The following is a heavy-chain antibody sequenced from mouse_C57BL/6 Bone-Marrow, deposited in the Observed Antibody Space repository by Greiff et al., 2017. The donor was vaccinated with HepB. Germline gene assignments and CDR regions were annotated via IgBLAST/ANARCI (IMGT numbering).Heavy chain of an antibody. CDR3: VRRSGYYAMDY. J-gene: IGHJ4*01. CDR1: GFSFNTYA. V-gene: IGHV10-1*01. CDR2: IRSKSNNYAT. Sequence: EVQGVESGGGLVQPKGSLKLSCAASGFSFNTYAMNWVRQAPGKGLEWVARIRSKSNNYATYYADSVKDRFTISRDDSESMLYLQMNNLKTEDTAMYYCVRRSGYYAMDYWGQGTSVTVSS. D-gene: IGHD1-3*01.